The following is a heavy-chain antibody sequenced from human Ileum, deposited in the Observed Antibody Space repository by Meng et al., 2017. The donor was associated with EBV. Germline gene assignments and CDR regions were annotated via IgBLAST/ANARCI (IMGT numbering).Heavy chain of an antibody. Sequence: QVEWGQLGPGVRNPGSSVKVSCKSSGSPLSVYGITGVRQAPGQGLEWMGGIIPALGTPKYARKFQDRLTIIADKSTSTGYMELHSLTSNDTAVYFCARGTGADYWGQGTLVTVSS. CDR1: GSPLSVYG. CDR2: IIPALGTP. V-gene: IGHV1-69*06. CDR3: ARGTGADY. J-gene: IGHJ4*02. D-gene: IGHD3-10*01.